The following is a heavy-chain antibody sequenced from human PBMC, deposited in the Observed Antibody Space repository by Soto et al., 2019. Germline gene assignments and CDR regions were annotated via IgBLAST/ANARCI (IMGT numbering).Heavy chain of an antibody. CDR3: ARLSRRVAQESNYFDP. J-gene: IGHJ5*02. D-gene: IGHD2-8*01. CDR2: IYPGDSDS. Sequence: PGESLKISCKVSGYSFSTSCIGLVRQLPGKGLEWMGIIYPGDSDSRYGPSFEGHVTFSVDKSISTAYLEWSILKASDTAIYYCARLSRRVAQESNYFDPWGQGTLVTVSS. CDR1: GYSFSTSC. V-gene: IGHV5-51*01.